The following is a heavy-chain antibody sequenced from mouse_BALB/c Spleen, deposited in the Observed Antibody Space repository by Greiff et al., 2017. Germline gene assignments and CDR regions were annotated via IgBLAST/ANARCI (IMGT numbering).Heavy chain of an antibody. CDR2: INPGSGGT. J-gene: IGHJ1*01. CDR3: AREIYYGKVYFDV. CDR1: GYAFTNYL. Sequence: VQLQQSGAELVRPGTSVKVSCKASGYAFTNYLIEWVKQRPGQGLEWIGVINPGSGGTNYNEKFKGKATLTADKSSSTAYMQLSSLTSDDSAVYFCAREIYYGKVYFDVWGAGTTVTVSS. V-gene: IGHV1-54*01. D-gene: IGHD2-1*01.